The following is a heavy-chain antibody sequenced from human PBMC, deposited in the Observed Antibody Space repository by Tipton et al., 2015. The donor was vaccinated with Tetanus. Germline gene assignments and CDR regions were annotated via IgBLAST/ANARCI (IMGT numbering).Heavy chain of an antibody. Sequence: SLRLSCEVSGFSFSNYKMNWVRQGPGRGLEWVSSISSTSRYINYADSVKGRFTISRDNAKNSLFLEMNSPRADDTAVYYCVSGSALDYWGQGTLITVSS. V-gene: IGHV3-21*01. CDR1: GFSFSNYK. CDR2: ISSTSRYI. J-gene: IGHJ4*02. D-gene: IGHD6-25*01. CDR3: VSGSALDY.